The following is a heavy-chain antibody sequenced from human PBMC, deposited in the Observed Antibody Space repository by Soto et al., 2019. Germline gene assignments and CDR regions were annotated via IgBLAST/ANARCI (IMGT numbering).Heavy chain of an antibody. CDR3: AKDLDRAYCGGDCFLDAFDI. CDR1: GVTFSSYA. V-gene: IGHV3-23*01. Sequence: PGGSLRLSCAASGVTFSSYAMSWVRLAPGKGLEWVSAISGSGGSTYYADSVKGRFTISRDNSKNTLYLQMNSLRAEDTAVYYCAKDLDRAYCGGDCFLDAFDIWGQGT. D-gene: IGHD2-21*02. CDR2: ISGSGGST. J-gene: IGHJ3*02.